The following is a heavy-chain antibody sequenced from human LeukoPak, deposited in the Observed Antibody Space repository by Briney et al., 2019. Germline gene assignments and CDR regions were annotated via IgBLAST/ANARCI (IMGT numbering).Heavy chain of an antibody. J-gene: IGHJ4*02. Sequence: GGSLRLSCAASGFTFSGSAMLWVRQASGKGLEWVGRIRSKANSYATAYAASVKGRFTISRDDSKNTAYLQVNSLKTEDTAMYYCTRVLSDSSSAKFDYWGQGTLVTVSS. CDR1: GFTFSGSA. D-gene: IGHD6-13*01. CDR2: IRSKANSYAT. V-gene: IGHV3-73*01. CDR3: TRVLSDSSSAKFDY.